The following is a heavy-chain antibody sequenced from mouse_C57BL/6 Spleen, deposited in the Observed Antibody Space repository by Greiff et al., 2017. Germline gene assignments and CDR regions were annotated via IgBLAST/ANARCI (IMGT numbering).Heavy chain of an antibody. V-gene: IGHV14-1*01. J-gene: IGHJ3*01. CDR2: IDPEDGDT. D-gene: IGHD2-4*01. CDR3: TIYYDYDESWFAY. CDR1: GFNIKDYY. Sequence: EVKLQESGAELVRPGASVKLSCTASGFNIKDYYMHWVKQRPEQGLEWIGRIDPEDGDTEYAPKFQGKATMTADTSSNTAYLQLSSLTSEDTAVYYCTIYYDYDESWFAYWGQGTLVTVSA.